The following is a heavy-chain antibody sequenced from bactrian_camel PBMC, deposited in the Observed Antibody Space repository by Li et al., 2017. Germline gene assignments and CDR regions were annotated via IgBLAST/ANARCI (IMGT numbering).Heavy chain of an antibody. CDR1: GDPFSANC. CDR3: ATDQYGTSWTTYKY. Sequence: HVQLVESGGGSVQAGGSLKLSCVGFGDPFSANCMGWFRQAPGKEREWLGSIYTGGGNTYYADSVKGRFTITRDNAKNTVYLQMNSLNAQDTALYYCATDQYGTSWTTYKYWGQGTQVTVS. J-gene: IGHJ4*01. V-gene: IGHV3S1*01. D-gene: IGHD6*01. CDR2: IYTGGGNT.